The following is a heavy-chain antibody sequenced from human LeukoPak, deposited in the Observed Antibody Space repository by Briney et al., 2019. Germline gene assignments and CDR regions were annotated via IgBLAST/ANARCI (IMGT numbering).Heavy chain of an antibody. J-gene: IGHJ4*02. D-gene: IGHD1-26*01. CDR1: GYTFTGYY. CDR3: ARIRGGNNYHFDY. CDR2: INPNSGGT. V-gene: IGHV1-2*02. Sequence: ASVKVSCKASGYTFTGYYMHWVRQAPGQGLEWMGWINPNSGGTNYAQKFQGRVTMTRDTSISTAYMDPSRLTSDDTAVYYCARIRGGNNYHFDYWGQGTLVTVSS.